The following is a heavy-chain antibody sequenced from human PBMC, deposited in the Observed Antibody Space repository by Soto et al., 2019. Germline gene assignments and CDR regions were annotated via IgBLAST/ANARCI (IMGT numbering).Heavy chain of an antibody. V-gene: IGHV3-48*01. Sequence: PGGSLGLPCAASGFTFGRYSMNWVRQAPGKGLEWVSYISSSSSTIYYADSVKGRFTISRDNAKHSLYLLMNRLRGEDTAVYYWAREEFERYNWTALVWGQGTMVSVSS. J-gene: IGHJ4*02. CDR2: ISSSSSTI. D-gene: IGHD1-1*01. CDR3: AREEFERYNWTALV. CDR1: GFTFGRYS.